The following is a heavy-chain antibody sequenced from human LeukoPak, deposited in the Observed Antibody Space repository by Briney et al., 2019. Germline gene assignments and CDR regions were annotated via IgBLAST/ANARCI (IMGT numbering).Heavy chain of an antibody. Sequence: ASVKVSCKASGYTFSNFDVNWVRQAPGQGLEWMAWMNPGSGDTGYEGKFQARLTMSSNTSTTTASMELSSLTSEDTAVYCARSRRGYYMDVWGKGTTVIVSS. CDR3: ARSRRGYYMDV. CDR2: MNPGSGDT. CDR1: GYTFSNFD. J-gene: IGHJ6*03. V-gene: IGHV1-8*02.